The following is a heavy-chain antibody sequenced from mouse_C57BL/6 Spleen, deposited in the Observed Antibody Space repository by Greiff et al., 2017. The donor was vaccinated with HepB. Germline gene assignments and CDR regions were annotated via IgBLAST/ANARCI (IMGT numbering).Heavy chain of an antibody. J-gene: IGHJ3*01. V-gene: IGHV5-17*01. CDR2: ISSGSSTI. D-gene: IGHD2-1*01. CDR1: GFTFSDYG. CDR3: ARRGGNYSLFSY. Sequence: EVKLVESGGGLVKPGGSLKLSCAASGFTFSDYGMHWVRQAQEQGLERVAYISSGSSTIYYADTVKGRFTISRDNAKTTLLLQMTSLRSEDTSMYDCARRGGNYSLFSYWGQGTLVTVSA.